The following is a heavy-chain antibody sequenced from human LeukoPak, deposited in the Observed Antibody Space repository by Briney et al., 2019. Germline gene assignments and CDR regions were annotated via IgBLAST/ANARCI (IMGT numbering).Heavy chain of an antibody. J-gene: IGHJ4*02. CDR2: IRYDGSNK. D-gene: IGHD2-15*01. Sequence: GGSLRLSCAASGFTFSSYGMHWVRQAPGKGLEWVAFIRYDGSNKYYADSVEGRFTISRDNSKNTLYLQMNSLRAEDTTAYYCAKDNRPYCSASTCYASSFDYWGQGTLVTVSS. CDR3: AKDNRPYCSASTCYASSFDY. V-gene: IGHV3-30*02. CDR1: GFTFSSYG.